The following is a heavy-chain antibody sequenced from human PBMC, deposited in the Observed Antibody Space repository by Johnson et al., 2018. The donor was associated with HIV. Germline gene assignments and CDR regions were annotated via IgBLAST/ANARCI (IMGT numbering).Heavy chain of an antibody. D-gene: IGHD6-19*01. V-gene: IGHV3-20*04. CDR3: AREQWADAFDI. CDR2: INWNGGTT. Sequence: VQLVESGGGLAQPGGSLRLSCAASGFTFDDYGMSWVRQCPGKGLEWVSGINWNGGTTAYADSVKGRFTISRDNSKNTLYLQMNSLRPEDTAVYYCAREQWADAFDIWGQGTMVTVSS. CDR1: GFTFDDYG. J-gene: IGHJ3*02.